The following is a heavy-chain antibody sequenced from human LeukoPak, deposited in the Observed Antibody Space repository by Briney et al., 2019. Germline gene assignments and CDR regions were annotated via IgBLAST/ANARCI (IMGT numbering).Heavy chain of an antibody. D-gene: IGHD5-12*01. CDR3: ARGALVATGFDY. J-gene: IGHJ4*02. CDR1: GGSISSGGYY. CDR2: IYYSGST. V-gene: IGHV4-31*03. Sequence: PSQTLSLTCTVSGGSISSGGYYWSWIRQHPGKGLEWIGYIYYSGSTYYNPSLKSRVTISVDTSKNQFSLKLSSVTAADTAVYYCARGALVATGFDYWGQGTLVTVSS.